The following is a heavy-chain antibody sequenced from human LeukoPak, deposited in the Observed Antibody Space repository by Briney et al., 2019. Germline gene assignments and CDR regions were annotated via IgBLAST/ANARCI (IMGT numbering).Heavy chain of an antibody. J-gene: IGHJ4*02. CDR1: GGSISSSGYS. V-gene: IGHV4-30-2*01. CDR2: IYHSGTT. Sequence: SETLSLTCAVSGGSISSSGYSWNWIRQPPGKGWEWIGDIYHSGTTDYNPSLKSRVTISVDRFKNQLSLKLSSVTAADTAVYYCAREGDSGSYLYWGQGTLVTVSS. CDR3: AREGDSGSYLY. D-gene: IGHD1-26*01.